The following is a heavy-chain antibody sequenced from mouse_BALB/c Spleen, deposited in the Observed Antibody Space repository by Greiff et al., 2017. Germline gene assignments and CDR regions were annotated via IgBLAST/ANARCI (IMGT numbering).Heavy chain of an antibody. CDR1: GYTFTSYW. CDR2: IYPGSGST. V-gene: IGHV1-55*01. Sequence: QVQLQQSGAELVKPGTSVSLSCTASGYTFTSYWINWVKLRPGQGLEWIGDIYPGSGSTNYNEKFKSKATLTVDTSSSTDYMQLSSLASEDSALYYCARDRDGYYGVDWGQGTSVTVSS. D-gene: IGHD2-3*01. J-gene: IGHJ4*01. CDR3: ARDRDGYYGVD.